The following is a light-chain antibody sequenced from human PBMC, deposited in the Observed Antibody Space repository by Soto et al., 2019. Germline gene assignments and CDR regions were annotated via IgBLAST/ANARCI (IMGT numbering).Light chain of an antibody. V-gene: IGKV3-15*01. J-gene: IGKJ5*01. CDR2: GAT. CDR1: QSVGTK. Sequence: EIVMTQFPATLSVSPGERATPSCRASQSVGTKVIWYQQKSGQAPSLLIVGATTRATGVPARFSGSGSGTDFTLTISRLEPEDFAVYHCQQYNKWSSISFGQGTRLEIK. CDR3: QQYNKWSSIS.